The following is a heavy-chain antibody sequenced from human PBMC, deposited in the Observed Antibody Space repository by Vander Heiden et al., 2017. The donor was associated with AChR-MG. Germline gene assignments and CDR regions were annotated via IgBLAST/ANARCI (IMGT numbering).Heavy chain of an antibody. Sequence: GRFTISRDDSKSIAYLQMNSLKTEDTAVYYCTRVPVLRYFDWLFDYWGQGTLVTVSS. V-gene: IGHV3-49*02. D-gene: IGHD3-9*01. J-gene: IGHJ4*02. CDR3: TRVPVLRYFDWLFDY.